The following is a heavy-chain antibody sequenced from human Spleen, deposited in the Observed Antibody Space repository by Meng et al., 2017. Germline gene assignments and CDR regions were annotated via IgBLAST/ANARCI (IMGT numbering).Heavy chain of an antibody. CDR1: SGTIRSHY. CDR2: IFYSGRP. V-gene: IGHV4-59*11. CDR3: ASGSGSGWYYFDN. Sequence: QGQRRESGPGLEKPSETLSLMCSVASGTIRSHYWSWIRQPPGKGLEWIGYIFYSGRPNYSPSLKSRVTISIDTSKNQFSLRLSSVTPADTAMYYCASGSGSGWYYFDNWGQGTLVTVSS. D-gene: IGHD6-19*01. J-gene: IGHJ4*02.